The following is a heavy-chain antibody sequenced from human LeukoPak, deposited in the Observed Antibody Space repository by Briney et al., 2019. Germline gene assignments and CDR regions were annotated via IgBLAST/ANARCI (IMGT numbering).Heavy chain of an antibody. V-gene: IGHV1-2*02. D-gene: IGHD6-19*01. J-gene: IGHJ4*02. CDR3: AKIDISGLYYFDY. CDR2: VNPNTGDT. Sequence: ASVKVSCKASGYTFTDYHIHWVRRAPGQGLEWVGWVNPNTGDTNYAQRFQGRVTMTRDTSISTAYMELSRLRSDDTAVYYCAKIDISGLYYFDYWGQGTLVTVSS. CDR1: GYTFTDYH.